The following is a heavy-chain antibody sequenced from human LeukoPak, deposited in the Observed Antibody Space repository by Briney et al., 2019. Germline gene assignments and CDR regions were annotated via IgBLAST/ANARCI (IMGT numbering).Heavy chain of an antibody. CDR3: AKVGRWLQFDY. Sequence: GGSLRLSCAASGFTVSSKYMSWVRQAPGKGLEWVSSISSSSSYIYYADSVKGRFTISRDNSKNTLYLQMNSLRAEDTAVYYCAKVGRWLQFDYWGQGTLVTVSS. V-gene: IGHV3-21*01. D-gene: IGHD5-24*01. CDR2: ISSSSSYI. J-gene: IGHJ4*02. CDR1: GFTVSSKY.